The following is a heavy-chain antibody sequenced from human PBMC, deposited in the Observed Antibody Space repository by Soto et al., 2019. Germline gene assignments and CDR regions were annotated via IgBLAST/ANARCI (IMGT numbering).Heavy chain of an antibody. CDR1: GFTFSSYW. Sequence: EVQLLESGGGLVQPGESLTLSCAASGFTFSSYWMHWVRQAPGKGLVWVSRIKSDGSGTYYADSVKGRLTISRDNARNTLYLQMIGLRVEYTAVYFCARGDGYHYDGNVYLGRHWGQGTLVTGSS. D-gene: IGHD3-22*01. CDR3: ARGDGYHYDGNVYLGRH. CDR2: IKSDGSGT. J-gene: IGHJ4*02. V-gene: IGHV3-74*01.